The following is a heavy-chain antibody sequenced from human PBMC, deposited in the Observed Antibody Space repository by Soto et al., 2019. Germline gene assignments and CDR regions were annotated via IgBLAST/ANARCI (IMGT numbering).Heavy chain of an antibody. CDR2: ISTYSGDT. V-gene: IGHV1-18*01. D-gene: IGHD2-15*01. CDR1: GYTFTTYG. Sequence: ASVKVSCKASGYTFTTYGISWVRQAPGQGLEWMGWISTYSGDTKYAQKSQGRVTMTTDRSTSTAYMELRSLRSDDTAVYYCAREYCRGSISYDTDSWGQGTLVTVSS. CDR3: AREYCRGSISYDTDS. J-gene: IGHJ4*02.